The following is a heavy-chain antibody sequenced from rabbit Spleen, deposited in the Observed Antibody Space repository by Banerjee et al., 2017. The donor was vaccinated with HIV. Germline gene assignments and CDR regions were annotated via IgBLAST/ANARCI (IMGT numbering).Heavy chain of an antibody. J-gene: IGHJ4*01. D-gene: IGHD1-1*01. Sequence: QSLEESGGDLVKPGASLTLTCTASGFSFSSYYYICWVRHAPGKGLEWIGCIYTGSSGSTYYASWAKGRFTFSKTSSTKVTLQMTSLTAADTATYFCARDLVSVIGWNFNLWGQGTLVTVS. CDR2: IYTGSSGST. CDR1: GFSFSSYYY. V-gene: IGHV1S40*01. CDR3: ARDLVSVIGWNFNL.